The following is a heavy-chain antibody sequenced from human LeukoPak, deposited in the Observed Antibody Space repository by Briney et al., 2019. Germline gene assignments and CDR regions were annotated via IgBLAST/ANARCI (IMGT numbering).Heavy chain of an antibody. J-gene: IGHJ4*02. CDR2: IPYDGSNK. D-gene: IGHD2-2*01. Sequence: PGGSLRLSCAASGFTFSSYAMHWVRQAPGKGLEWVAVIPYDGSNKYYADSVKGRFTISRDNSKNTLYLQMNSLRAEDTAVYYCAREGSYCSSTSCPFDYWGQGTLVTVSS. CDR1: GFTFSSYA. V-gene: IGHV3-30-3*01. CDR3: AREGSYCSSTSCPFDY.